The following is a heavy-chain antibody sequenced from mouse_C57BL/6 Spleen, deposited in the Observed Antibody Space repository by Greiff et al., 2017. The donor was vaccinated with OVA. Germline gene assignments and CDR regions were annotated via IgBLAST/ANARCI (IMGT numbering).Heavy chain of an antibody. J-gene: IGHJ4*01. V-gene: IGHV5-17*01. D-gene: IGHD2-3*01. Sequence: EVQRVESGGGLVKPGGSLKLSCAASGFTFSDYGMHWVRQAPEKGLEWVAYISSGSSTIYYADTVKGRFTISRDNAKNTLFLQMTSLRSEDTAMYYCARAWLLPYYYAMDYWGQGTSVTVSS. CDR3: ARAWLLPYYYAMDY. CDR1: GFTFSDYG. CDR2: ISSGSSTI.